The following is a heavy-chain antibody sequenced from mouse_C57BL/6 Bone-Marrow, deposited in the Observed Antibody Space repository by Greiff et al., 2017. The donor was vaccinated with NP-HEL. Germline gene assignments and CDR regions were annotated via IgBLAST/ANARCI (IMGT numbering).Heavy chain of an antibody. CDR1: GFSLTSYA. D-gene: IGHD2-4*01. CDR2: IWTGGGT. CDR3: ARGIYYDYEAWFAY. J-gene: IGHJ3*01. V-gene: IGHV2-9-1*01. Sequence: QVQLQQSGPGLVAPSQSLSIPCTVSGFSLTSYAISWVRQPPGKGLEWLGVIWTGGGTNYNSALKSRLSISKDNSKSQVFLKMNSLQTDDTARYYCARGIYYDYEAWFAYWGQGTLVTVSA.